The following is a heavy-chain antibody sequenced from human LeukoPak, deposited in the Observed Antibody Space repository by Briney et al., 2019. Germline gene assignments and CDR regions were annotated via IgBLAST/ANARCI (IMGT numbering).Heavy chain of an antibody. J-gene: IGHJ4*02. Sequence: SETLSLTCSVAGGSVTSGSYYWSWIRQPPGKELEWIGYISDRGSTNYNPSLKSRVTISVDTSKNQFSLKLSYVTAADTAVYYCVSEHSWGDFEYWGQGTLVTVSS. D-gene: IGHD2-15*01. CDR1: GGSVTSGSYY. CDR2: ISDRGST. V-gene: IGHV4-61*01. CDR3: VSEHSWGDFEY.